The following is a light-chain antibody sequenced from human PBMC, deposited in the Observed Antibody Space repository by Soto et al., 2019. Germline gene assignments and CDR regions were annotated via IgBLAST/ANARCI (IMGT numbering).Light chain of an antibody. CDR2: WAS. J-gene: IGKJ1*01. Sequence: IVMTQSPDSLAVSLGERATINCKSSQSVLYSSNNKYYLAWYQQKPGQPPKLLIYWASTRESGVPDRFSGSGSGTDFTLTTSTLQAEDVAVYYCQKYYSSWTFGQGTKVEIK. CDR3: QKYYSSWT. CDR1: QSVLYSSNNKYY. V-gene: IGKV4-1*01.